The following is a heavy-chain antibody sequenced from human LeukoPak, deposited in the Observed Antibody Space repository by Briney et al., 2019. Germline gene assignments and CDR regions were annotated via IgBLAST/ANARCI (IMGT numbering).Heavy chain of an antibody. Sequence: GGSLRLSCAASGFTFRTSAFSWVRQSPGRGLEWVSTVGTESDTYYADSVKGRFTISRDNSKNTVYLQMTGLRADDTAVYYCAKKTPGIHPFDSWGQGTLVTVSP. J-gene: IGHJ4*02. CDR1: GFTFRTSA. CDR2: VGTESDT. V-gene: IGHV3-23*01. D-gene: IGHD6-13*01. CDR3: AKKTPGIHPFDS.